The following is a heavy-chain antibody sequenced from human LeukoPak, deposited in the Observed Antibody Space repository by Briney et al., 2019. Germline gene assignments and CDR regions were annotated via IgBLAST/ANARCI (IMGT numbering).Heavy chain of an antibody. Sequence: RPGGSLRLSCVASGFTFSIYTMSWVRQAPGKGLEWVSSITSSSGSIYSADSVKGRLTISRDNAKNSLYLEMNSLRDEDTAVYYCARDLAWGAYWGQGTLVTVSS. CDR3: ARDLAWGAY. CDR1: GFTFSIYT. J-gene: IGHJ4*02. V-gene: IGHV3-21*01. CDR2: ITSSSGSI. D-gene: IGHD4/OR15-4a*01.